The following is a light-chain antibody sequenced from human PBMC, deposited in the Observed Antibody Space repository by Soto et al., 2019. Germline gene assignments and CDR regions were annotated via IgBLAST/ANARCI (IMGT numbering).Light chain of an antibody. Sequence: IQMTQSPSSVSASVGDRLTITCRASRDISNSLAWYQQTPGKAPKLLLRGASSLHRGVPSRFSGGGAGTKFTLTISSLQPEDFATYYCQQTSACPRTFGQGTKVDIK. CDR1: RDISNS. CDR2: GAS. J-gene: IGKJ1*01. CDR3: QQTSACPRT. V-gene: IGKV1-12*01.